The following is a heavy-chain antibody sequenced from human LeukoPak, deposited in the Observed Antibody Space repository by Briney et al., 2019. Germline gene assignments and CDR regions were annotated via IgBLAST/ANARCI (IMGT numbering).Heavy chain of an antibody. Sequence: GGSLRLSCAASGFTFSSYSMNWVRQAPGKGLEWVSSISSSSSYIYHADSVKGRFTISRDNAENSLYLQMNSLRAEDTAVYYCARGALFDYWGQGTLVTVSS. J-gene: IGHJ4*02. D-gene: IGHD4/OR15-4a*01. CDR2: ISSSSSYI. CDR3: ARGALFDY. V-gene: IGHV3-21*01. CDR1: GFTFSSYS.